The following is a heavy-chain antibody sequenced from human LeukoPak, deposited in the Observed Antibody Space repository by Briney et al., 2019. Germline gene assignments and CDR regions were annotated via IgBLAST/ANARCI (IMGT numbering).Heavy chain of an antibody. CDR1: GFTFSSYG. CDR2: IRYDASNK. Sequence: GGSLRLSCAASGFTFSSYGMHWVRQAPGKGLAWVAFIRYDASNKYYADSVKGRFTISRDNSKNTLYLQMNSLRAEDTAVYYCAGVVPAATFVGFDYWGQGTLVTVSS. V-gene: IGHV3-30*02. J-gene: IGHJ4*02. CDR3: AGVVPAATFVGFDY. D-gene: IGHD2-2*01.